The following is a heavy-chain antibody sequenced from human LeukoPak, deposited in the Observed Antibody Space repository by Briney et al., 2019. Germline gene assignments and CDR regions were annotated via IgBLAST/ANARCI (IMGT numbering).Heavy chain of an antibody. D-gene: IGHD5-18*01. J-gene: IGHJ4*02. Sequence: KASETLSLACAVYGGSFSGYYWSWIRQPPGKGLEWIGEINHSGSTNYNPSLKSRVTISVDTSKNQYSLKLGSVTAADTAVYYCARGPAMVDYWGQGTLVTVSS. V-gene: IGHV4-34*01. CDR2: INHSGST. CDR3: ARGPAMVDY. CDR1: GGSFSGYY.